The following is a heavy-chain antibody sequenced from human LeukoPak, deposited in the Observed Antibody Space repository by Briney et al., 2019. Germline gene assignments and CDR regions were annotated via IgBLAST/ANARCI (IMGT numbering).Heavy chain of an antibody. CDR3: ARETILLYYYDSSGIDY. Sequence: SETLSLTCTVSGGSISSGSYYWSWIRQPAGKGLEWIGRIYTSGSTNYNPSLKSRVTISVDTSKNQFSLKLSSATAADTAVYYCARETILLYYYDSSGIDYWGQGTLVTVSS. CDR1: GGSISSGSYY. D-gene: IGHD3-22*01. J-gene: IGHJ4*02. CDR2: IYTSGST. V-gene: IGHV4-61*02.